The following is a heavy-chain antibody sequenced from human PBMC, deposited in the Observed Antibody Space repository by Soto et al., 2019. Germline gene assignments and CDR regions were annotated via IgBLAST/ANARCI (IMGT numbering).Heavy chain of an antibody. J-gene: IGHJ4*02. Sequence: QITLNESGPTQEKPRQTLTLTWTFSGFSLTTSGVGVGWIRQSPGKAPEWLALIYWDDDKRYSPSLKSRLTITKDTSKNQVVLTMADLDPADTATYYCAHRVLRTVFGLVTTTAIYFDFWGQGTPVAVSS. CDR2: IYWDDDK. V-gene: IGHV2-5*02. D-gene: IGHD3-3*01. CDR3: AHRVLRTVFGLVTTTAIYFDF. CDR1: GFSLTTSGVG.